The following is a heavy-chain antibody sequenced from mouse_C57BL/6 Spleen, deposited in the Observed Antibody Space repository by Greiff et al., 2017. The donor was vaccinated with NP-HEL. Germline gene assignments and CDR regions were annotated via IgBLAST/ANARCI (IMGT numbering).Heavy chain of an antibody. D-gene: IGHD4-1*01. V-gene: IGHV1-62-2*01. CDR1: GYTFTEYT. CDR3: ARHEGWDVAMDY. Sequence: QVHVKQSGAELVKPGASVKLSCKASGYTFTEYTIHWVKQRSGQGLEWIGWFYPGSGSIKYNEKFKDKATLTADKSSSTVYMELSRLTSEDSAVYFFARHEGWDVAMDYWGQGTSVTVSS. J-gene: IGHJ4*01. CDR2: FYPGSGSI.